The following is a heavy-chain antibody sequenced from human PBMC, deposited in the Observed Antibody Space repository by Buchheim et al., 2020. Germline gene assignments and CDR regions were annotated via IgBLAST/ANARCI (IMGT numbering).Heavy chain of an antibody. CDR1: GFSFPHYA. CDR3: ARGGLDLGYSFDI. J-gene: IGHJ3*02. CDR2: ISKSGDLT. Sequence: EVQLLGSWGGLVHPGEFLRLSCAASGFSFPHYALSWVRQAPGKGLEWVSAISKSGDLTFYADSVIGRFTIPRDTSRKTVFMQMNRLRADDTALYYCARGGLDLGYSFDIWGHRT. D-gene: IGHD2-15*01. V-gene: IGHV3-23*01.